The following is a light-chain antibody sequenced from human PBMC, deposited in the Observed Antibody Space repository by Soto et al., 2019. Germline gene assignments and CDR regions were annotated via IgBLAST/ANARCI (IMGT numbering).Light chain of an antibody. V-gene: IGLV2-14*01. CDR3: SSYTSRSTHVV. CDR1: SSDVGGYNY. CDR2: DVS. Sequence: QSALTQPASVSGPPGQSITISCTGTSSDVGGYNYVSWYQQHPGKAPKLMICDVSNRPSGVSNRFSGSKSGSTASLTISGLQAEDEAEYYCSSYTSRSTHVVFGGGTKLTVL. J-gene: IGLJ2*01.